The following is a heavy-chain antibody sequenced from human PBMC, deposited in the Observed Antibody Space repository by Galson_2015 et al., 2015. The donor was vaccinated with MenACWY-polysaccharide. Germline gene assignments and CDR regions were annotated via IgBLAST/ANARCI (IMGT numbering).Heavy chain of an antibody. CDR1: GFTFSNHA. CDR3: ARGRYCGGACHTLLDS. Sequence: SLRLSCAASGFTFSNHALSWVRQAPGKGLEWVSGINSIGSATDYADSVKGRFTISRDNFNNMLYLQVNGLRAEDTAVYFCARGRYCGGACHTLLDSWGQGTLVTVSS. J-gene: IGHJ4*02. D-gene: IGHD2-8*02. V-gene: IGHV3-23*01. CDR2: INSIGSAT.